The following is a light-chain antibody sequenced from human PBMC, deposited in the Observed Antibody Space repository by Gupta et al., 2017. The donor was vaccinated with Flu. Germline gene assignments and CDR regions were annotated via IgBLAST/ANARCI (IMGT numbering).Light chain of an antibody. CDR3: YSDAGSYV. CDR1: SSDVGSYNL. CDR2: EGS. Sequence: QSALTQPASVSGSPGQSITISCTGTSSDVGSYNLVSWYQQHPGKAHKLMIDEGSKRPSGVSSRFSGSKSGNTAALTISGREAEDEYYYYCYSDAGSYVFGTGTKLTVL. J-gene: IGLJ1*01. V-gene: IGLV2-23*01.